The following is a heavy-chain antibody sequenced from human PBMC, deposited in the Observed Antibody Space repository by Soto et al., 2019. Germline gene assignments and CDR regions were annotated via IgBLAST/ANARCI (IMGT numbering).Heavy chain of an antibody. CDR1: GGSISSYY. V-gene: IGHV4-59*03. CDR3: ATRITVFGLLIPPFDP. J-gene: IGHJ5*02. D-gene: IGHD3-3*01. CDR2: IYYSGST. Sequence: SETLSLTCTVSGGSISSYYWSWIRQPPGKGLEWIGYIYYSGSTNYNPSLKSRVTISVDTSKNQFSLRLSSVTAADTAIYYCATRITVFGLLIPPFDPWGQGTQVTVSS.